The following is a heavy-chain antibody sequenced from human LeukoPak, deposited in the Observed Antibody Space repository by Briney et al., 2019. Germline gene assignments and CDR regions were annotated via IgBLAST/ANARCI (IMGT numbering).Heavy chain of an antibody. D-gene: IGHD6-6*01. CDR3: ARLGDGVAAPPNFAY. Sequence: ASVKVSCKASGGTFSSYAISWVRQAPGQGLEWMGGIIPIFGTANYAQKFQGRVTITADESTSTAYMELSSLRSEDTAVYYCARLGDGVAAPPNFAYWGQGTLVTVSS. CDR2: IIPIFGTA. J-gene: IGHJ4*02. V-gene: IGHV1-69*13. CDR1: GGTFSSYA.